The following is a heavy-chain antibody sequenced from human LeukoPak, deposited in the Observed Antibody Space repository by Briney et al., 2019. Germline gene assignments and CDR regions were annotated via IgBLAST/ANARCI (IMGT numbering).Heavy chain of an antibody. J-gene: IGHJ4*02. CDR2: IKKDGSEE. D-gene: IGHD4-17*01. V-gene: IGHV3-7*01. CDR3: ASGHYAFYD. Sequence: PGGSLRLSCSVPALTFSDFWMNWVRQAPGKGLEWVASIKKDGSEEYYVDSVRGRFTISRDNAQNSLYLQMNSLRDEDTAVYYCASGHYAFYDWGQGTLVTVSS. CDR1: ALTFSDFW.